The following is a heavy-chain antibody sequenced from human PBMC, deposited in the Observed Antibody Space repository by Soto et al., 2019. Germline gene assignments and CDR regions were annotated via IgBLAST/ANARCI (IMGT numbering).Heavy chain of an antibody. CDR1: GFTFSSYA. V-gene: IGHV3-23*01. Sequence: EVQLLESGGGLVQPGGSPRLSCAASGFTFSSYAMSWVRQAPGKGLEWVSAISGSGGSTYYADSVKGRFTISRDNSKNTLYLQMNSLRAEDTAVYYCAKVRRPRVVRGVADYWGQGTLVTVSS. CDR3: AKVRRPRVVRGVADY. D-gene: IGHD3-10*01. J-gene: IGHJ4*02. CDR2: ISGSGGST.